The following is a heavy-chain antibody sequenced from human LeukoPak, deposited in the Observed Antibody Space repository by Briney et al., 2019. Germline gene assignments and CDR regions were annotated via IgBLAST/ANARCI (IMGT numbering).Heavy chain of an antibody. CDR1: GFTFSSYA. CDR2: ISGSGGST. J-gene: IGHJ4*02. V-gene: IGHV3-23*01. CDR3: AKVVLTMFRGVRWYFGY. Sequence: GGSLRLSCAASGFTFSSYAMSWVRQAPGKGLEWVSAISGSGGSTYYADSVKGRFTISRDNSKNTLYLQMNSLRAEDTAVYYCAKVVLTMFRGVRWYFGYWGQGTLVTVSS. D-gene: IGHD3-10*01.